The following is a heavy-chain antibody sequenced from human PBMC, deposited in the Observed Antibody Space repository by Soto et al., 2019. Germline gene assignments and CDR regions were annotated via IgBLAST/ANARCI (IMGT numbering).Heavy chain of an antibody. CDR3: ASSTDYDFWSGYGDYYMDV. J-gene: IGHJ6*03. D-gene: IGHD3-3*01. V-gene: IGHV1-69*02. Sequence: GASVKVCCKASGGTFSSYTISWVRQAPGQGLEWMGRIIPILGIANYAQKFQGRVTITADKSTSTAYMELSSLRSEDTAVYYCASSTDYDFWSGYGDYYMDVWGKGTTVTVSS. CDR2: IIPILGIA. CDR1: GGTFSSYT.